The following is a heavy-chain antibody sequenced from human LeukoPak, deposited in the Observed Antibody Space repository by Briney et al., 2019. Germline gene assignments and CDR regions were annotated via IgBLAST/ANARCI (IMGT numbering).Heavy chain of an antibody. D-gene: IGHD6-19*01. V-gene: IGHV3-23*01. J-gene: IGHJ4*02. CDR3: AKPLSGWYSFDY. CDR1: GFTFSSNA. Sequence: PGGSLRHSCAASGFTFSSNAMSWVRQAPGKGLEWVSAISGSDARTYYADSVKGRFTISRDNSKNTLYLQMSSLRAEDTAVYYCAKPLSGWYSFDYWGQGTLVTVSS. CDR2: ISGSDART.